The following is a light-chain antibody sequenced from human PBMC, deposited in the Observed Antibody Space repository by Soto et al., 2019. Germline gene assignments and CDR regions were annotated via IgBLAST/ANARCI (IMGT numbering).Light chain of an antibody. J-gene: IGKJ4*01. CDR1: QGISSD. Sequence: DIQVTQSPSFMSASVGDRVTITCRASQGISSDLAWYQQKPGKAPNLLIYDASTLQSGVPSRFRASGSGTEFTLTISSLQAEDFETYYCQHIHNYPPTLAGGTKVDIK. V-gene: IGKV1-9*01. CDR2: DAS. CDR3: QHIHNYPPT.